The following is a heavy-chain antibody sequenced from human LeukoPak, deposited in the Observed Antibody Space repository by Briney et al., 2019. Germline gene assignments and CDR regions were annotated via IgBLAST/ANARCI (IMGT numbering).Heavy chain of an antibody. CDR3: ARDDYYDSSGYLNP. J-gene: IGHJ5*02. CDR1: GYTFTSYG. V-gene: IGHV1-18*01. D-gene: IGHD3-22*01. Sequence: ASVKVSCKASGYTFTSYGISWVRQAPGQGLEWMGWISAYNGNTNYAQKLQGGVTMTTDTSTSTAYMELRRLRSDDTAVYYCARDDYYDSSGYLNPWGQGTLVTVSS. CDR2: ISAYNGNT.